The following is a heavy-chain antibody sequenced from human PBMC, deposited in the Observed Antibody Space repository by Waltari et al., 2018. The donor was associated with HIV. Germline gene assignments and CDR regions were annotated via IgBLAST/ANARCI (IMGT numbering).Heavy chain of an antibody. CDR2: VPSTGNA. J-gene: IGHJ4*02. CDR3: ARVKAYYYDNSGFYFFDY. CDR1: GGSISDSF. V-gene: IGHV4-59*01. Sequence: QVQLQESGPGLVKPSETLSLTCSVSGGSISDSFWSWIRLPPGKGLEWVGHVPSTGNAKYNPPLQSRVAISVDTSKSQFSLRLTSVTAADTAVYFCARVKAYYYDNSGFYFFDYWGQGTLVTVSS. D-gene: IGHD3-22*01.